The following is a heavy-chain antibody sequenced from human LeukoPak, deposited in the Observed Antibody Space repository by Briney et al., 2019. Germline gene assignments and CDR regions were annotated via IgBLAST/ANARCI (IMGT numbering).Heavy chain of an antibody. Sequence: GGSLRLSCAASGFTFTNYGIHWVRQAPGQGPEWVAFISNTGRETFYTDSVKGRFTISRDTSKSAVFLQLNSLRAEDTAVYYCSKGRESRGLDPEFVYWGQGTLVTVSS. CDR3: SKGRESRGLDPEFVY. V-gene: IGHV3-30*18. J-gene: IGHJ4*02. CDR1: GFTFTNYG. CDR2: ISNTGRET. D-gene: IGHD5-12*01.